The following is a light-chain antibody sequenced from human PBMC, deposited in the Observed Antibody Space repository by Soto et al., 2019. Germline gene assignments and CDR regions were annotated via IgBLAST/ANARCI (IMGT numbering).Light chain of an antibody. J-gene: IGLJ7*01. Sequence: QSALTQPASVSGSPGQSITISCTGTSSDVGGHNLVSWYQQHPGQAPKLMIYEVSKRPLGVSARFSASKSGNTASLTISGLQDEDEADYYCCSDGGSRAVFGGGTQLTVL. CDR2: EVS. CDR3: CSDGGSRAV. V-gene: IGLV2-23*02. CDR1: SSDVGGHNL.